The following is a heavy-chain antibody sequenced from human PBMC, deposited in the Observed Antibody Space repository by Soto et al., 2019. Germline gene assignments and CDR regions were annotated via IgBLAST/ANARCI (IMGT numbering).Heavy chain of an antibody. J-gene: IGHJ6*02. CDR2: IAYDGNEK. D-gene: IGHD1-26*01. Sequence: QVQLVESGGGVVQPGTSLRLSCAASGFTFKTHAMHWVRQAPGKWLEWMAVIAYDGNEKFYADSVEGRFTISRDNSKNALYLQINTLRNEDTAVYYCGKDVGDYVPYYYGVDVWGQGTTVTVSS. V-gene: IGHV3-30*18. CDR3: GKDVGDYVPYYYGVDV. CDR1: GFTFKTHA.